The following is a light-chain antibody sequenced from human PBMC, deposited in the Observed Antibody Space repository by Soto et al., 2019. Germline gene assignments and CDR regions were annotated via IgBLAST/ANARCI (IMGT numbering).Light chain of an antibody. CDR3: SSYTNSDTWV. V-gene: IGLV2-18*02. CDR1: SSDVGSYNR. Sequence: QSVLTQPPSVSGSPGQSVTISCTGTSSDVGSYNRVSRYQQPPGTAPKLTIYEVTNRPSGVSSRFSGSKSGNTASLTISGLQAEDEADYYCSSYTNSDTWVFGGGTKLTVL. CDR2: EVT. J-gene: IGLJ3*02.